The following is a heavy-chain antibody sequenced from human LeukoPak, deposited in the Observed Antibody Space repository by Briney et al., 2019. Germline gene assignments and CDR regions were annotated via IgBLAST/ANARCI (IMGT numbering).Heavy chain of an antibody. CDR3: TSHAAFDP. CDR1: GFTFSDYS. V-gene: IGHV3-15*01. CDR2: IKSKNVGGTT. Sequence: SGGSLRLSCEASGFTFSDYSMNWVRQAPGKGLEWVGRIKSKNVGGTTDYAAPVKGRFTISRDDSKNTVYLQMNSLKIEDTAVYYCTSHAAFDPWGQGTLVTVSS. J-gene: IGHJ5*02.